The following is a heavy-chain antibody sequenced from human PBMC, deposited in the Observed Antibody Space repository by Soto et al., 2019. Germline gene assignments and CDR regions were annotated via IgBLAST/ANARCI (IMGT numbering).Heavy chain of an antibody. CDR3: AKVVVGATSHSDFDS. D-gene: IGHD2-15*01. CDR2: AAYSGGT. Sequence: PSETLSFTCTVSGGSIANNNYFWGWVRQPPGKGLEWIGSAAYSGGTYKNPSLKSRVTVSVDTSKNQFSLKLTSVTAADTAVYYCAKVVVGATSHSDFDSWGQGTLVTVSS. V-gene: IGHV4-39*01. CDR1: GGSIANNNYF. J-gene: IGHJ4*02.